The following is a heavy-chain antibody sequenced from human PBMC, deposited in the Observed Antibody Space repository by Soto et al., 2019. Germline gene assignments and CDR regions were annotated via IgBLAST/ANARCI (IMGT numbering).Heavy chain of an antibody. D-gene: IGHD2-8*02. Sequence: PGGALRLSCADSGFICSSYDLSWVRQAPGKGLEWVSTILVGGSTHYEDSVKGRFTISRDRSKNTLYLQMNSLTAGDTAMYYCAKATATGGGAFDICGQGTMVTVSS. CDR1: GFICSSYD. CDR3: AKATATGGGAFDI. V-gene: IGHV3-23*01. CDR2: ILVGGST. J-gene: IGHJ3*02.